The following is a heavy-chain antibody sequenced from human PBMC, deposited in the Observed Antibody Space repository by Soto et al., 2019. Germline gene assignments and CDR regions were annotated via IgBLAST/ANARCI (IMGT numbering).Heavy chain of an antibody. CDR2: IYYSGSP. Sequence: QLQLQESGPGLVKASETLSLTCTVSGGSIRSTTYYWGWIRQPPGKGLEWIGSIYYSGSPYYNPSLKSRVTISVDTSKNQFSLKLSSVTAADTAVYYCAGQSGSNWFDPWGQGTLVTVSS. J-gene: IGHJ5*02. D-gene: IGHD3-10*01. CDR3: AGQSGSNWFDP. CDR1: GGSIRSTTYY. V-gene: IGHV4-39*01.